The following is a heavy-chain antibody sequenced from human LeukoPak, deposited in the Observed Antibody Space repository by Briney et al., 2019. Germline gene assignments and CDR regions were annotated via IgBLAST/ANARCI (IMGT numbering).Heavy chain of an antibody. CDR1: GFTFSSYS. D-gene: IGHD5-24*01. CDR2: IKQDGSDK. Sequence: GGSLRLSCAASGFTFSSYSMSWVRQAPGKGLEWVANIKQDGSDKYYLDSVKGRFTISRDNARNSLYLQMNSLRAEDAAVYYCARAEMATIAHGNWFDPWGQGTLVTVSS. CDR3: ARAEMATIAHGNWFDP. V-gene: IGHV3-7*01. J-gene: IGHJ5*02.